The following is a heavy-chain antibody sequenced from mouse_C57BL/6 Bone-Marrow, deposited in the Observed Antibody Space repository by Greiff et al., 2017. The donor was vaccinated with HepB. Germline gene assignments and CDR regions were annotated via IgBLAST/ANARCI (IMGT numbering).Heavy chain of an antibody. V-gene: IGHV1-50*01. CDR2: IDPSDSYT. J-gene: IGHJ2*01. Sequence: VQLQQPGAELVKPGASVKLSCKASGYTFTSYWMQWVKQRPGQGLEWIGEIDPSDSYTNYNHKFKGKATLTVDTSSSTAYMQLSSLTSEDSAVYYCARLYPFDYWGQGTTLTVSS. CDR1: GYTFTSYW. CDR3: ARLYPFDY.